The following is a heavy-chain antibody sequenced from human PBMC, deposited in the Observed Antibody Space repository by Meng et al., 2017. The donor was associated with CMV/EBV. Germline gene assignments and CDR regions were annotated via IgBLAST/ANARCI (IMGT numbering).Heavy chain of an antibody. V-gene: IGHV1-2*02. CDR2: INPNSGGT. Sequence: GESLKISCKASGYTFTGYYMHWVRQAPGQGLEWMGWINPNSGGTNYAQKFQGRVTMTRDTSISTAYMELSRLRSDDTAVYYCARASSGYGSAFDIWGQGTMVTVS. CDR3: ARASSGYGSAFDI. J-gene: IGHJ3*02. D-gene: IGHD3-22*01. CDR1: GYTFTGYY.